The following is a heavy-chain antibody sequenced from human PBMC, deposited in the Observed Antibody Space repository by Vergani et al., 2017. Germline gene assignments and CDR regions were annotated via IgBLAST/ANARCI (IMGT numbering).Heavy chain of an antibody. CDR3: ARVRAYYDSSGYPDEYFDY. D-gene: IGHD3-22*01. Sequence: QVQLQESGPGLVKPSQTLSLTCTVSGGSISSGSYYWSWIRQPAGKGLEWIGRIYTSGSTNYNPSLKSRVTISVDTSKNQFSLKLSSVTAADTAVYYCARVRAYYDSSGYPDEYFDYWGQGTLVTVSS. J-gene: IGHJ4*02. CDR2: IYTSGST. CDR1: GGSISSGSYY. V-gene: IGHV4-61*02.